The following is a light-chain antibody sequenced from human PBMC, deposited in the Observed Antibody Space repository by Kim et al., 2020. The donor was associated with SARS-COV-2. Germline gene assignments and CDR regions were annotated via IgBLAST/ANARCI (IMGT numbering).Light chain of an antibody. Sequence: GQRVTISCSGSKSNVGNNPVNWYQQFPRTAPKLLIYGDGQRPSGVFDRFSGSKSGTSASLAIGGLHSEDEADYYCAAWDGSLNVWVFGGGTQLTVL. CDR2: GDG. J-gene: IGLJ3*02. CDR1: KSNVGNNP. CDR3: AAWDGSLNVWV. V-gene: IGLV1-44*01.